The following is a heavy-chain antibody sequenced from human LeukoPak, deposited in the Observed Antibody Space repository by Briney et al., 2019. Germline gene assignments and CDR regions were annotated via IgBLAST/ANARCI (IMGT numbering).Heavy chain of an antibody. J-gene: IGHJ3*02. Sequence: SVKVSCKASGGTFSSYAISWVRQAPGQGLEWMGGIIPIFGTANYARKFQGRVTITADESTSTAYMELSSLRSEDTAVYYCARASSGYYDDAFDIWGQGTMVTVSS. D-gene: IGHD3-22*01. CDR3: ARASSGYYDDAFDI. V-gene: IGHV1-69*13. CDR2: IIPIFGTA. CDR1: GGTFSSYA.